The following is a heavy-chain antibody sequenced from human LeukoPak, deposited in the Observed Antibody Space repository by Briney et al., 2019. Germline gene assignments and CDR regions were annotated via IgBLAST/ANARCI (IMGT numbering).Heavy chain of an antibody. CDR2: IYPDDSDI. CDR1: GYRFRDYW. Sequence: GESLKISCTGFGYRFRDYWIGWVRQMPGKGLEWMGIIYPDDSDIRYSPSFQGQVTISADKFPNTAYLQWSSLKASDTAMYYCARFSGSALRENWFDPWGQGTPVTVSS. J-gene: IGHJ5*02. CDR3: ARFSGSALRENWFDP. V-gene: IGHV5-51*01. D-gene: IGHD3-16*01.